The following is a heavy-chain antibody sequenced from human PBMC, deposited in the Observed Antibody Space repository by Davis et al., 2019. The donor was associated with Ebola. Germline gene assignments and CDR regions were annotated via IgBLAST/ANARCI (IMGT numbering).Heavy chain of an antibody. CDR3: ARQVEGYRRSSLHRYLDV. D-gene: IGHD2-21*01. V-gene: IGHV5-51*01. CDR1: GYNFATYW. J-gene: IGHJ6*04. CDR2: IYPGDSDT. Sequence: GESLKISCKFSGYNFATYWIGWVRQMPGKGLEWMGIIYPGDSDTRYSPSFEGQVTLSVDKSISTTYLQWSSLQASDTAMYYCARQVEGYRRSSLHRYLDVWGKGTTVTVSS.